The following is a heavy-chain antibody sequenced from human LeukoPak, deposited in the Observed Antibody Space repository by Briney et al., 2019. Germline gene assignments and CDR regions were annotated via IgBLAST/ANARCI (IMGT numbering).Heavy chain of an antibody. CDR3: ARHAYDFWSGYLGAFDI. CDR2: IYPGDSDT. D-gene: IGHD3-3*01. CDR1: GYTFTSYW. Sequence: ASVKVSCKASGYTFTSYWIGWVRQMPGKGLEWMGIIYPGDSDTRYSPSFQGQVTISADKSISTAYLQWSSLKASDTAMYYCARHAYDFWSGYLGAFDIWGQGTMVTVSS. J-gene: IGHJ3*02. V-gene: IGHV5-51*01.